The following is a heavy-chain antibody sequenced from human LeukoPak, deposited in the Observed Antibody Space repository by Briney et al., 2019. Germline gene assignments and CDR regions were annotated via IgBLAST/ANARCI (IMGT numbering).Heavy chain of an antibody. D-gene: IGHD6-13*01. CDR1: GGSISSSSYY. Sequence: SETLSLTCTVSGGSISSSSYYWGWIRQPPGKGLEWIGSIYYSGSTYYNPSLKSRVTISVDTSKNQFSLKLSSVTAADTAVYYCARHAGGSSLVRLDNWGQGTLVTVSS. V-gene: IGHV4-39*01. CDR2: IYYSGST. J-gene: IGHJ4*02. CDR3: ARHAGGSSLVRLDN.